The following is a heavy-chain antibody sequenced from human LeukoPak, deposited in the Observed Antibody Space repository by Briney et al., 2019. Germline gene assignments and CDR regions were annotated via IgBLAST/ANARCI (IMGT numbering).Heavy chain of an antibody. V-gene: IGHV3-23*01. D-gene: IGHD3-10*01. CDR2: ISGRGDGI. CDR3: AKGTEWCREVSSFDS. J-gene: IGHJ4*02. CDR1: GFTFISYE. Sequence: GGSLRLSCAASGFTFISYEMNWVRQAPGKGLEWVSAISGRGDGIYYAGFVTGQFTISRDNSNNTLFLQMNSLRVEDTAIYYGAKGTEWCREVSSFDSWGRGTLVAVSS.